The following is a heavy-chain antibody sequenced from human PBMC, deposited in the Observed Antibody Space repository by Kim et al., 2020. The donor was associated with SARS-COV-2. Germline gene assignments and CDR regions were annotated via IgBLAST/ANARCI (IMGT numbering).Heavy chain of an antibody. Sequence: GGSLRLSCAASGFTFSSYWMNWVRQAPGKGLEWVANIKQAGSEKYYLDSVKGRFTISRDNANDSLYLQMNSLRAEDTAVYFCVRDSRLSREFWVGFYYY. CDR3: VRDSRLSREFWVGFYYY. J-gene: IGHJ6*01. CDR1: GFTFSSYW. CDR2: IKQAGSEK. D-gene: IGHD3-3*01. V-gene: IGHV3-7*03.